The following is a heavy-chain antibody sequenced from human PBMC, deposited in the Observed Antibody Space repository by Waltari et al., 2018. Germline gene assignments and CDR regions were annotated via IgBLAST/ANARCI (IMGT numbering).Heavy chain of an antibody. CDR3: ARVLIRTSGLNFDS. V-gene: IGHV4-39*07. CDR2: IYYSGSS. Sequence: QQESGPSLVKPSETLSLTCTVSYWSISSRSYYWGWIRLAPGKGLEWIGHIYYSGSSYHNQSLKSRITMSVDSSKNQFSLTLSSVTAADTAVYYCARVLIRTSGLNFDSWGQGSLVTVSS. CDR1: YWSISSRSYY. J-gene: IGHJ4*02. D-gene: IGHD3-16*01.